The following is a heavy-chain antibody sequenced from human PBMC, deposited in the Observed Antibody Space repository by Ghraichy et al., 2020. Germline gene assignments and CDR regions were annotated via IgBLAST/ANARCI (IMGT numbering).Heavy chain of an antibody. CDR1: GFTFSSYS. V-gene: IGHV3-21*01. CDR3: ARDLWSLMVTLIYYYYGMDG. Sequence: GESLNISCAASGFTFSSYSMNWVRQAPGKGLEWVSSISSSSSYIYYADSVKGRFTISRDNAKNSLYLQMNSLRAEDTAVYYCARDLWSLMVTLIYYYYGMDGWGQGTTVTVSS. D-gene: IGHD2-8*01. CDR2: ISSSSSYI. J-gene: IGHJ6*02.